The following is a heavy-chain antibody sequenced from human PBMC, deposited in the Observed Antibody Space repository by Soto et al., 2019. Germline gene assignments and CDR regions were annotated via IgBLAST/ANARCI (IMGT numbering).Heavy chain of an antibody. CDR2: TWYDGSDK. Sequence: GGSRRLSCTASGFTFSIYGMHWVRQAPGKGLEWVAVTWYDGSDKYYADSVKGRFTISRDNSKKTLYLQMSSLRAEDTAVYYCAKDLSSSFDAFDFWGQGTMVTVSS. J-gene: IGHJ3*01. V-gene: IGHV3-33*06. D-gene: IGHD6-13*01. CDR3: AKDLSSSFDAFDF. CDR1: GFTFSIYG.